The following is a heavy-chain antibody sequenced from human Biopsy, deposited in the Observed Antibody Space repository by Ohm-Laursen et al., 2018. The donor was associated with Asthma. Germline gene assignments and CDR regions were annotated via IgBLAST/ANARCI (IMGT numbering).Heavy chain of an antibody. D-gene: IGHD1-26*01. CDR2: ISWNSGSI. Sequence: SLRLSCTASGFTFDDYAMHWVRQAPGRGLEWVSGISWNSGSIGYADSVKGRFTISRDNAKNSLYLQMNSLRAEDTALYYCAKGEWELLETNFDYWGQGTLVTVSS. V-gene: IGHV3-9*01. CDR1: GFTFDDYA. J-gene: IGHJ4*02. CDR3: AKGEWELLETNFDY.